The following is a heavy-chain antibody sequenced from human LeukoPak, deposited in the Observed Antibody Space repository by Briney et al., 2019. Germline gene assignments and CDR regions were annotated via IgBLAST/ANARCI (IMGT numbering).Heavy chain of an antibody. CDR1: GFTFSSYS. CDR3: AKTFNRAYTYGSADN. Sequence: PGGSLRLSCAASGFTFSSYSMNWVRQAPGKGREWVSSISSSSSYIYYADSVKGRFTISRDNAKNSLYLQMSSLSAEDTAIYYCAKTFNRAYTYGSADNWGQGTLVTVSS. V-gene: IGHV3-21*04. CDR2: ISSSSSYI. J-gene: IGHJ4*02. D-gene: IGHD5-18*01.